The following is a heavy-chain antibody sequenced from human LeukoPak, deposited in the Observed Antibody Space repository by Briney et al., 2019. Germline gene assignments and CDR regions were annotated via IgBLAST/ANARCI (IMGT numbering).Heavy chain of an antibody. CDR1: GFTFSNYA. D-gene: IGHD3-9*01. V-gene: IGHV3-23*01. J-gene: IGHJ4*02. Sequence: GASLGLSCAASGFTFSNYAMSWVRQAPGKGLEWVSAITGSGGNTYYADSVKGRFTISRDNSKNTVFLQMNSLRAEDTAVYYCAKWGDYDVLTGYYVSDYWGQGTLVTVSS. CDR2: ITGSGGNT. CDR3: AKWGDYDVLTGYYVSDY.